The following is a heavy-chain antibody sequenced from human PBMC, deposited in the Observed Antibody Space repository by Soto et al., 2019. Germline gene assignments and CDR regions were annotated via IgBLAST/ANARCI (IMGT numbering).Heavy chain of an antibody. Sequence: ASVKGSCKASGYTFTSYGISWVRQAPGQRLEWMGWISAYHGDTNYSQKFQGRVTMTTDTTTSPAYMALRSLRSDATAVYYCARNYYDSGSFYSFDFWGEGTLVTVSS. CDR2: ISAYHGDT. CDR3: ARNYYDSGSFYSFDF. J-gene: IGHJ4*02. D-gene: IGHD3-10*01. CDR1: GYTFTSYG. V-gene: IGHV1-18*01.